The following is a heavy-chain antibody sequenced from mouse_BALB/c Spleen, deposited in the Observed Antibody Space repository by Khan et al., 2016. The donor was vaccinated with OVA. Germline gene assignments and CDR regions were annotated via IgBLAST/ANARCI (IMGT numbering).Heavy chain of an antibody. CDR1: GYTFTSYV. CDR2: ISPNSDGS. CDR3: LRSLCYDGSAYEGFAY. V-gene: IGHV1S136*01. J-gene: IGHJ3*01. Sequence: EVQLQESGPELVKPGASVKMSCKASGYTFTSYVMHWVKQKPGQGLEWIGYISPNSDGSKYNEKFRGKATLTSDKSSSPAYMELSSLPSEDSAVFDCLRSLCYDGSAYEGFAYWGQGTLVTVSA. D-gene: IGHD1-1*01.